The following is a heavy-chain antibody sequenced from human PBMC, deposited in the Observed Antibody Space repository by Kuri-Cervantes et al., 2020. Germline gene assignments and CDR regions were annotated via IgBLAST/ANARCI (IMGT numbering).Heavy chain of an antibody. J-gene: IGHJ5*02. D-gene: IGHD3-9*01. CDR2: ISGSGGST. CDR3: ARIGTGYKFRFDP. CDR1: GFTFSDYY. V-gene: IGHV3-23*01. Sequence: GESLKISCAASGFTFSDYYMSWIRQAPGKGLEWVSAISGSGGSTYYADSVKGRFTISRDNSKNTLYLQMNSLRAEDTAVYYCARIGTGYKFRFDPWGQGTLVTVSS.